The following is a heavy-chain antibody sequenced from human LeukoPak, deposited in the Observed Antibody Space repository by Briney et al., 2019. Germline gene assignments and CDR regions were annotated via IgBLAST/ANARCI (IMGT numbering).Heavy chain of an antibody. CDR3: ARVSGYDWESFYDY. CDR2: IYYSGST. Sequence: SETLSLTCSVSGDSISYFYWSWIRQAAGKGLEWIGYIYYSGSTNYNPSLKSRVTISVDTSKNQFSLKLNSVTAADTAVYYCARVSGYDWESFYDYWGQGTLVTVSS. D-gene: IGHD5-12*01. J-gene: IGHJ4*02. CDR1: GDSISYFY. V-gene: IGHV4-59*01.